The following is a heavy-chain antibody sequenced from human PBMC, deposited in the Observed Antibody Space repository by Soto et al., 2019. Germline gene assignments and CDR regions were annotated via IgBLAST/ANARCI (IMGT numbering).Heavy chain of an antibody. Sequence: EVQLLESGGGLVQPGGALRLSCVASGFKFNDFAMTWVRQVSGKGLEWVSSISFSGNSPYYADAVKGRFIISRDNSKNTLYLQMNSLRVDDTAIYYCAKRGPSGGDGGPFYFDSWGQGAQVTVSS. D-gene: IGHD2-21*02. V-gene: IGHV3-23*01. CDR3: AKRGPSGGDGGPFYFDS. CDR2: ISFSGNSP. CDR1: GFKFNDFA. J-gene: IGHJ4*02.